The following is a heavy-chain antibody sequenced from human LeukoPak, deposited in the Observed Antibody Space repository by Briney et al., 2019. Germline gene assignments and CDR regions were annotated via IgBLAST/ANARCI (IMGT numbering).Heavy chain of an antibody. CDR3: ASQYWVPAAFYYAFNV. D-gene: IGHD2-2*01. Sequence: ASVKVSCKASGDTFSNYAISWVRQASGQGLEWMGAITPVFGTTNYAQKFQGRVTITADTYSTTSYMELCSLTSEDTAIYYCASQYWVPAAFYYAFNVWGKGTTVSVSS. V-gene: IGHV1-69*06. CDR1: GDTFSNYA. J-gene: IGHJ6*04. CDR2: ITPVFGTT.